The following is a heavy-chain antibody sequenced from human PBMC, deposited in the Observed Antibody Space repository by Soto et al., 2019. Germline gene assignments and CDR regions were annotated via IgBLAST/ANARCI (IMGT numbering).Heavy chain of an antibody. J-gene: IGHJ6*02. CDR3: WLAFNYSYSVMDA. V-gene: IGHV1-69*12. CDR2: IIPIFGTA. CDR1: GGTFSSYA. D-gene: IGHD5-12*01. Sequence: QVQLVQSGAEVKKPGSSVKVSCKASGGTFSSYAISWVRQAPGQGLEWMGGIIPIFGTANYAKKFQGRVMITADESTRTAYWELSSWKLEATAVYKAWLAFNYSYSVMDAGGQGPPSPSP.